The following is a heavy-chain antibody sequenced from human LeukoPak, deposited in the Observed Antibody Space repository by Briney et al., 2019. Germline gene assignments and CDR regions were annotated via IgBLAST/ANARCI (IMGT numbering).Heavy chain of an antibody. CDR1: GGSISNYY. Sequence: PSETLSLTCTVSGGSISNYYWSWIRQPPGKGLEWIGYISHRGSTKYNLSLKSRVTISVDTSNNQFSLKLNSVIAADTAVYYCARGFDGVAGWFDPWGQGTLVTVSS. CDR3: ARGFDGVAGWFDP. J-gene: IGHJ5*02. V-gene: IGHV4-59*01. CDR2: ISHRGST. D-gene: IGHD3-9*01.